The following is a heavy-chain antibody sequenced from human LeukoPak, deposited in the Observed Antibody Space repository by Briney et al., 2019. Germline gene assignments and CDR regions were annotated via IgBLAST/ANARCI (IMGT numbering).Heavy chain of an antibody. CDR3: ARDPKTWIQLWLHYYMDV. J-gene: IGHJ6*03. V-gene: IGHV3-74*01. D-gene: IGHD5-18*01. Sequence: SVKGRFTIARDNAKNTLYLQMNSLRAEDTAVYYCARDPKTWIQLWLHYYMDVWGKGTTVTVSS.